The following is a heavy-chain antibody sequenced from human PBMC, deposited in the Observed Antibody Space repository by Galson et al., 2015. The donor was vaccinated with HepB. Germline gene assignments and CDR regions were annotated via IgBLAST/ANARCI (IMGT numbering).Heavy chain of an antibody. D-gene: IGHD3-22*01. CDR3: ARGDSSGYYPDAFDI. CDR1: GFTFSSYA. J-gene: IGHJ3*02. CDR2: ISGSGDTT. Sequence: SLRLSCAASGFTFSSYAMSWVRQAPGKGLECVSVISGSGDTTYYADSVKGRFTISRDNFKNTLYLQMNSLRDEDTAVYYCARGDSSGYYPDAFDIWGQGTMVTVSS. V-gene: IGHV3-23*01.